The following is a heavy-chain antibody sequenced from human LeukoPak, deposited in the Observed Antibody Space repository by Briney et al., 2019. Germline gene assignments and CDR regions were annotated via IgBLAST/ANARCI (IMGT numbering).Heavy chain of an antibody. Sequence: GGSLRLSCAASGFTFSTYSMNWVRQAPGKGLEWVSSISISNGYIYYADSVKGRFTISRDNAKNSLYLQMNSLRAEDTAVYYCARDMEFWSGSDYWGQGTLVTVSS. CDR2: ISISNGYI. J-gene: IGHJ4*02. CDR1: GFTFSTYS. D-gene: IGHD3-3*01. CDR3: ARDMEFWSGSDY. V-gene: IGHV3-21*01.